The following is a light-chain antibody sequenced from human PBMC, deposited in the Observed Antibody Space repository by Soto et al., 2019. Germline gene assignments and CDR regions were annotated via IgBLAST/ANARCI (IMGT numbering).Light chain of an antibody. CDR3: QQYGGSPRT. Sequence: EIVLTQSPGTLSLSPGERATLSCRASQTISSTYLAWYQQKPGQAPRLLIYGVSSRATGIPDRFSGSGSGTDFTLTISRLEPEDFALYYCQQYGGSPRTFGQGTKVEIK. CDR1: QTISSTY. CDR2: GVS. V-gene: IGKV3-20*01. J-gene: IGKJ1*01.